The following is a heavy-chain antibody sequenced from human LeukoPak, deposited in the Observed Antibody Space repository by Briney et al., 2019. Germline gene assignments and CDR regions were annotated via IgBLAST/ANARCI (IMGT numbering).Heavy chain of an antibody. CDR1: GYTFTSYY. CDR3: ARDVRGYSPAFDI. D-gene: IGHD2-15*01. Sequence: ASVKVSCKASGYTFTSYYMHWVRQAPGQGLECMGIINPSGGSTSYAQKFQGRVTMTRDTSTSTVYMELSSLRSEDAAVYYCARDVRGYSPAFDIWGQGTMVTVSS. J-gene: IGHJ3*02. V-gene: IGHV1-46*03. CDR2: INPSGGST.